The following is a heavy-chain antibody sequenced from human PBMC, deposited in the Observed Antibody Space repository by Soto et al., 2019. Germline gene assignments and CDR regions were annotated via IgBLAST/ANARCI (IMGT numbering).Heavy chain of an antibody. CDR2: ISGSGGST. CDR1: GFTFSSYA. J-gene: IGHJ5*02. V-gene: IGHV3-23*01. CDR3: AKEGRSSHGVTWFDP. Sequence: EVQLLESGGGLVQPGGSLRLSCAASGFTFSSYAMSWVHQAPGKGLEWVSAISGSGGSTYYADSVKGRFTISRDNSKNTLYLQMNSLRAGDTAVYYCAKEGRSSHGVTWFDPWGQGTLVTVSS. D-gene: IGHD6-13*01.